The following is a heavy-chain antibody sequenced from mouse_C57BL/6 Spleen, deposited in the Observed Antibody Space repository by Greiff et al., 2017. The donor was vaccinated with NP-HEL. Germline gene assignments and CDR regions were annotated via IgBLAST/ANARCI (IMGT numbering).Heavy chain of an antibody. J-gene: IGHJ2*01. V-gene: IGHV1-54*01. Sequence: VQLQQSGAELVRPGTSVKVSCKASGYAFTNYLIEWVKQRPGQGLEWIGVINPGSGGTNYNEKFKGKATLTADKSSSTAYMQLSSLTSEDTAVYYCTTASITTVVATNFDYWGQGTTLTVSS. CDR2: INPGSGGT. D-gene: IGHD1-1*01. CDR3: TTASITTVVATNFDY. CDR1: GYAFTNYL.